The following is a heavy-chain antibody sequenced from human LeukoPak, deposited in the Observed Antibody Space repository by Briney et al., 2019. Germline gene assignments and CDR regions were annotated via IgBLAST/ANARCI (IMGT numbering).Heavy chain of an antibody. V-gene: IGHV3-15*01. CDR3: TTVTIFGVVIIPFDY. Sequence: GGSLRLSCAASGFTFSNAWMSWVRQAPGKGLEWVGRIKSKTDGGTTDYAPPVKGRFTMSRDDSKNTLYLQMNSLKTEDTAVYYCTTVTIFGVVIIPFDYWGQGTLVTVSS. J-gene: IGHJ4*02. CDR1: GFTFSNAW. CDR2: IKSKTDGGTT. D-gene: IGHD3-3*01.